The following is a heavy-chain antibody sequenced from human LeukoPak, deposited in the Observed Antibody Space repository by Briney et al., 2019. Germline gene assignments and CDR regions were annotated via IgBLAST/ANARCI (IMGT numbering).Heavy chain of an antibody. CDR3: ARSGGSWSTVTPPGDF. Sequence: GASVKVSCKTSGYSFTSYNLHWVRQAPGQRLEWMGWINTDTGNTKCSQEFQGRLTITRDTSASTVYMDLSSLKSEDMAVYYCARSGGSWSTVTPPGDFWGQGTLVTVSS. CDR1: GYSFTSYN. D-gene: IGHD4-17*01. V-gene: IGHV1-3*03. CDR2: INTDTGNT. J-gene: IGHJ4*02.